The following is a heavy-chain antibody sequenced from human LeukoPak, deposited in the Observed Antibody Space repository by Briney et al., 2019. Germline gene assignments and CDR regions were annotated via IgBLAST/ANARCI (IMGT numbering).Heavy chain of an antibody. V-gene: IGHV3-21*01. J-gene: IGHJ6*03. CDR1: GFTFSSYS. CDR2: ISSSSSYI. D-gene: IGHD1-14*01. Sequence: GGSPRLSCAAPGFTFSSYSMNWVRQAPGKGLEWVSSISSSSSYIYYADSVKGRFTISRDNAKNSLYLQMNSLRAEDTAVYYCAGDVPGYYYYYMDVWGKGTTVTVSS. CDR3: AGDVPGYYYYYMDV.